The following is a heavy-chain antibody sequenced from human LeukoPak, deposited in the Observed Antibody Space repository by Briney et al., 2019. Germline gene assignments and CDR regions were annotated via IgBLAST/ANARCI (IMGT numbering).Heavy chain of an antibody. D-gene: IGHD4-23*01. J-gene: IGHJ6*02. CDR1: GFTLSNYX. Sequence: PGGSLRLSCVASGFTLSNYXXXXVRQAPGKGLEXXXXXNQDESEIYYVASVKGRFTVSRDNAKNSLHLQMNSLTVEDTAVYHCTRIRVDHGGYGMDVWGQGTTVTVSS. CDR3: TRIRVDHGGYGMDV. CDR2: XNQDESEI. V-gene: IGHV3-7*05.